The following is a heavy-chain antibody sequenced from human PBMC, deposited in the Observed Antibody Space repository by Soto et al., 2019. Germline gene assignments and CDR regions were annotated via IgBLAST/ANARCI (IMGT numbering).Heavy chain of an antibody. Sequence: QVQLVESGGGVVQPGRSLRLSCAASGFTFSSYAMHWVRQAPGKGLEWVAVISYDGSNKYYADSVKGRFTISRDNSKNTLFLQMHSLRAEDTGVYYCAREVGYDPDYYYYGMDVWGQGTTVIVSS. CDR1: GFTFSSYA. CDR2: ISYDGSNK. J-gene: IGHJ6*02. V-gene: IGHV3-30-3*01. D-gene: IGHD5-12*01. CDR3: AREVGYDPDYYYYGMDV.